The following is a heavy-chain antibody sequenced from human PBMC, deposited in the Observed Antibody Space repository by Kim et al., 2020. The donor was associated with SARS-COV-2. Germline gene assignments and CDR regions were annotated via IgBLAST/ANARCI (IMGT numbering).Heavy chain of an antibody. Sequence: YADSVKGRFTISRDNSKNTLYLQMNSLRAEDTAVYYCARARGVKGYLLDVWGQGTTVTVSS. J-gene: IGHJ6*02. CDR3: ARARGVKGYLLDV. V-gene: IGHV3-66*01. D-gene: IGHD5-12*01.